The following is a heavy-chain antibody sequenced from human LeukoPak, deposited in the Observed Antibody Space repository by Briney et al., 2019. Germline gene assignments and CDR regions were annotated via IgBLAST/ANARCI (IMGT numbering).Heavy chain of an antibody. CDR1: GGSFNSGGYS. J-gene: IGHJ4*02. V-gene: IGHV4-30-2*01. D-gene: IGHD5-18*01. Sequence: SETLSLTCGVSGGSFNSGGYSWSWIRQPPGKGLVWMGYIYHSGSTYYNPSLKSRVTMSVDRSKNHFPLKLNSVTAADTAVYYCARGYGTFDFWGQGILVTVSS. CDR3: ARGYGTFDF. CDR2: IYHSGST.